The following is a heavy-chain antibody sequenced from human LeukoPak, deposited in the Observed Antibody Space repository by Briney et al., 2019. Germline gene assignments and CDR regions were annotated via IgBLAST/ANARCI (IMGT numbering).Heavy chain of an antibody. CDR1: GFTFSNAW. CDR3: TTATSTMIAPYFDY. Sequence: GGSLRLSCAASGFTFSNAWMSWVRQAPGKGLEWVGRIKSKTDGGTTDYAAPVKGRFTISRDDSKNTLYLQMNSLKTEDTAVYYCTTATSTMIAPYFDYWGQGTLVTVPS. CDR2: IKSKTDGGTT. D-gene: IGHD3-22*01. V-gene: IGHV3-15*01. J-gene: IGHJ4*02.